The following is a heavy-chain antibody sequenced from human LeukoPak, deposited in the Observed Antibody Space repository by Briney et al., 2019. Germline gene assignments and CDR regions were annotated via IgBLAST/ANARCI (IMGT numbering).Heavy chain of an antibody. CDR3: ARQCSGGSCYSYGMDV. V-gene: IGHV4-59*08. D-gene: IGHD2-15*01. CDR2: IYYSGST. Sequence: SETLSLTCTVSGGSISSYYWSWIRQPPGKGLEWIGYIYYSGSTNYNPSLKSRVTISVDTSKNQFSLKLSSVTAAATAVYYCARQCSGGSCYSYGMDVWGQGTTVTVSS. J-gene: IGHJ6*02. CDR1: GGSISSYY.